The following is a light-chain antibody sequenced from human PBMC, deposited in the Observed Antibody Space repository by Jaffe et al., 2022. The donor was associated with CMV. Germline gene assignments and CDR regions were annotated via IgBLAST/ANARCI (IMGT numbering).Light chain of an antibody. CDR2: ANT. V-gene: IGLV1-40*01. CDR1: RSNIGAGYD. Sequence: QSVLTQPPSVSGAPGQRVTISCTGSRSNIGAGYDVHWYQQFPGTAPKLLIFANTNRPSGVPDRFSGSKSGTSASLAITGLQAEDEADYYCQSFDGRLSGYVFGTGTKVTVL. CDR3: QSFDGRLSGYV. J-gene: IGLJ1*01.